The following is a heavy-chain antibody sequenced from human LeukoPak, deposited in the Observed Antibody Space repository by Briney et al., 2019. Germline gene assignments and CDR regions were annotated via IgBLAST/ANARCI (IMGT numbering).Heavy chain of an antibody. CDR1: GFTLSSYP. CDR2: FVRGST. D-gene: IGHD6-13*01. J-gene: IGHJ4*02. Sequence: GGSLRLSCAASGFTLSSYPMNWVRQAPGKGLEWVSTFVRGSTYYADTVQGRFTITRDSSKNTLYLQMNSLRADDTALYFCTRAAPYGTSWYGKNDYWGQGTLVAVSS. CDR3: TRAAPYGTSWYGKNDY. V-gene: IGHV3-23*01.